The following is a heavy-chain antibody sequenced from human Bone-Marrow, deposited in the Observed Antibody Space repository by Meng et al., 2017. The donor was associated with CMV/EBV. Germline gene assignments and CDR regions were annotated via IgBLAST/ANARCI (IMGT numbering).Heavy chain of an antibody. CDR2: ISYDGSNK. CDR1: GFTFSSYS. J-gene: IGHJ5*02. CDR3: ARVWTRYLIRS. D-gene: IGHD3-16*01. V-gene: IGHV3-30*03. Sequence: GESLKISCAASGFTFSSYSMNWVRQAPGKGLEWVAVISYDGSNKYYADSVKGRFTISRDNSKNTLYLQMNSLRTEDTAVYYCARVWTRYLIRSWGQGTLVTVSS.